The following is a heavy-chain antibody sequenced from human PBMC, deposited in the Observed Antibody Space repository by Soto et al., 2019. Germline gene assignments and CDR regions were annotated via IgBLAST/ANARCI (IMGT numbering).Heavy chain of an antibody. V-gene: IGHV1-2*02. CDR1: QYTFTNFY. D-gene: IGHD1-7*01. CDR3: ARMGNWNSQGAFDI. J-gene: IGHJ3*02. CDR2: INNGGGT. Sequence: QVQLVQSGAEVAKPGASVKVSCKASQYTFTNFYLHWVRQAPGQRPEWMGWINNGGGTIYAQKFQGRLTMTRDTSITTAYMELSSLRSEDTAVYYCARMGNWNSQGAFDIWGQGTMVTVSS.